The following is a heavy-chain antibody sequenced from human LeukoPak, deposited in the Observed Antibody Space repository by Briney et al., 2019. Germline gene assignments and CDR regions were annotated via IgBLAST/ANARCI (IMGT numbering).Heavy chain of an antibody. J-gene: IGHJ4*02. D-gene: IGHD6-19*01. Sequence: SVKVSCKASEVTFSSYAISWVRQAPGQGLEWMGGIIPMFGTTNYAQKFQGRVTITADESTSTAYVELTSLRSEDTAIYYCARDTVASLDYWGQGTLVTVSS. V-gene: IGHV1-69*01. CDR1: EVTFSSYA. CDR3: ARDTVASLDY. CDR2: IIPMFGTT.